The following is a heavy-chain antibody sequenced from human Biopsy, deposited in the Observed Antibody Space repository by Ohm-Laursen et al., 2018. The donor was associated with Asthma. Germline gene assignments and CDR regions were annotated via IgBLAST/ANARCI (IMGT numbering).Heavy chain of an antibody. D-gene: IGHD4-17*01. CDR3: ARTTYGDDGFDP. Sequence: TLSLTCTVSGGSMTSGGHTWNWIRQIPVKGLEWIGYIYYSGSTYYNPSLKSRVSISLDTSKNQFSLSLTSVTAADTAVYYCARTTYGDDGFDPWGQGTLVTVSS. CDR1: GGSMTSGGHT. V-gene: IGHV4-31*03. J-gene: IGHJ5*02. CDR2: IYYSGST.